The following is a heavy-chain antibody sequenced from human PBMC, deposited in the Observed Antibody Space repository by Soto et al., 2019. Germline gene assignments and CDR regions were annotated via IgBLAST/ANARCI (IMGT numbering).Heavy chain of an antibody. Sequence: PGGSLRLSCAASGFTFSSYSMNWVRQAPGKGLEWVSSISSSSSYIYYADSVKGRFTISRDNAKNSLYLQMNSLRAEDTALYYCAQERTYRDTCCDAMDGCGQGAEVTVS. CDR1: GFTFSSYS. J-gene: IGHJ6*02. D-gene: IGHD2-2*01. V-gene: IGHV3-21*04. CDR2: ISSSSSYI. CDR3: AQERTYRDTCCDAMDG.